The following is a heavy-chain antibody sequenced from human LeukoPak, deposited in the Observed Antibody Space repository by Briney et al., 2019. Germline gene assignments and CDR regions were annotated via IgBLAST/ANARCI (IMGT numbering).Heavy chain of an antibody. Sequence: GASVKVSCKASGYTFTGYYIHWVRQAPGQGLEWMGWINLNGGDTNYAQKFQGRVAMTRDTSISTAYMELSRLRSDDTAVYYCARGVLRDHFDYWGQGTLVIVSS. D-gene: IGHD3-16*01. CDR2: INLNGGDT. V-gene: IGHV1-2*02. CDR1: GYTFTGYY. J-gene: IGHJ4*02. CDR3: ARGVLRDHFDY.